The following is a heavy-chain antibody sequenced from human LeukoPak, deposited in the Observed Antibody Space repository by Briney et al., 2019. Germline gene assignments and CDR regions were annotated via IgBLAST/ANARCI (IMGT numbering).Heavy chain of an antibody. CDR2: IYYSGST. Sequence: PSETLSLTCTVSGGSISSGDYYWSWIRQPPGKGLEWIGYIYYSGSTYYNPSLKSRVTISVDTSKNQFSLKLSSVTVADTAVYYCARALQRTDYGDAYWGQGTLVTVSS. CDR3: ARALQRTDYGDAY. V-gene: IGHV4-30-4*01. J-gene: IGHJ4*02. CDR1: GGSISSGDYY. D-gene: IGHD4-17*01.